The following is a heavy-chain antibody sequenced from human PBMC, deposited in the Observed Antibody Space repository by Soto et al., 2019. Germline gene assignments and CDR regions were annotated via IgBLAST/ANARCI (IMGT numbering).Heavy chain of an antibody. CDR2: ISAYNGNT. CDR1: GYTFTSYG. J-gene: IGHJ5*02. Sequence: ASVKVSCKASGYTFTSYGISWVRQAPGQGLEWMGWISAYNGNTNYAQKLQGRVTMTTDTSTSTAHMELRSLRAEDTAVYYCAKDMVHGRTQSFGGDTWGQGTLVTVSS. D-gene: IGHD2-15*01. V-gene: IGHV1-18*01. CDR3: AKDMVHGRTQSFGGDT.